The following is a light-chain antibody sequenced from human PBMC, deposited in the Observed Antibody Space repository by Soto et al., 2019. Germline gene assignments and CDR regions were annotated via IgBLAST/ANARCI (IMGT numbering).Light chain of an antibody. V-gene: IGLV2-14*03. CDR3: SSYTTTSTLV. CDR1: SSDIGTYNF. J-gene: IGLJ3*02. CDR2: DVS. Sequence: QSALTQPASVSGSPGQSITISCTGTSSDIGTYNFVSWYQHHPGKAPKLMIHDVSNRPSGVSDRFSGSKSGNVASLTISGLRGEDEADYYCSSYTTTSTLVFGGGTKLTVL.